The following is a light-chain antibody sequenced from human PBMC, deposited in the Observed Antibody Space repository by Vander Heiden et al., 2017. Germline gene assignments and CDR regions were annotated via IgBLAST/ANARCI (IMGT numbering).Light chain of an antibody. V-gene: IGKV3-15*01. CDR1: QSVSIN. CDR2: VA. Sequence: EIVMTQSPATLSVSPGERVTLSCRASQSVSINLAWYQQKPGQAPRLLIYVASGTEFTLTISSLQSDDSAVYYCQQENNWPRTFGQRTKVEIK. CDR3: QQENNWPRT. J-gene: IGKJ1*01.